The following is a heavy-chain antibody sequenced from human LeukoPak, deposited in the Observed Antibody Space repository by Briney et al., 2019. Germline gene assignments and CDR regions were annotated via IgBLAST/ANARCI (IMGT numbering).Heavy chain of an antibody. J-gene: IGHJ6*04. V-gene: IGHV1-46*01. Sequence: RASVKVSCKASGYTFTSYYMHWVRQAPGQGLEWMGIINPSGGSTSYAQKFQGRVTMTRDMSTSTVYMELSSLRPEDTAVYYCARSLLSFYDLDVWGKGTTVTVSS. CDR2: INPSGGST. D-gene: IGHD2/OR15-2a*01. CDR3: ARSLLSFYDLDV. CDR1: GYTFTSYY.